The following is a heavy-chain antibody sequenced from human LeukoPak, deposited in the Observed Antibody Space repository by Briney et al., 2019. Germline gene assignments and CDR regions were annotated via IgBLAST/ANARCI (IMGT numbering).Heavy chain of an antibody. V-gene: IGHV3-30*04. CDR2: ISYDGSNK. J-gene: IGHJ4*02. CDR3: AKLFGAIAAAGTSVDY. D-gene: IGHD6-13*01. Sequence: LSGRSLRLSCAASGFTFSSYAMHWVRQAPGKGLEWVAVISYDGSNKYYADSVKGRFTIPRDNSKNTLYLQMNSLRAEDTAVYYCAKLFGAIAAAGTSVDYWGQGTLVTVSS. CDR1: GFTFSSYA.